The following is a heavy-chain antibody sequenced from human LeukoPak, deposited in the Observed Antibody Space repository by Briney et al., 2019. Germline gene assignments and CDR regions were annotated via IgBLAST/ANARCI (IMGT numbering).Heavy chain of an antibody. CDR1: GYTFTGYY. J-gene: IGHJ4*02. CDR2: INPNSDGT. V-gene: IGHV1-2*02. D-gene: IGHD4-23*01. CDR3: ARWGGNEPFDY. Sequence: ASVKVSCKASGYTFTGYYMHWVRQAPGQGLEWMGWINPNSDGTNYAQKFQGRVTMTRDTSISTAYMELSRLRSDDTAVYYCARWGGNEPFDYWGEGPLVPVSS.